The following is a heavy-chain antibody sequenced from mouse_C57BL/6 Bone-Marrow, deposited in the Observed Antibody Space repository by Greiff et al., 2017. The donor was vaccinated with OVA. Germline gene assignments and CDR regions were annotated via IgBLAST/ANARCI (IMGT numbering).Heavy chain of an antibody. CDR1: GFNIKDDY. D-gene: IGHD2-4*01. CDR3: TTRVYYDYDGGYYFDN. Sequence: EVKLMESGAELVRPGASVKLSCTASGFNIKDDYMHWVKQRPEQGLEWIGWIDPENGDTEYASKFQGKATITADTSSNTAYLQLSSLTSEDTAVYYCTTRVYYDYDGGYYFDNWGQGTTLTVSS. J-gene: IGHJ2*01. V-gene: IGHV14-4*01. CDR2: IDPENGDT.